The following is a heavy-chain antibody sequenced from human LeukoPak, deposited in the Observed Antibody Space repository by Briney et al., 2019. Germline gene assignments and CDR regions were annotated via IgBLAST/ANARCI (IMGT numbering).Heavy chain of an antibody. CDR1: GFNLHDFS. J-gene: IGHJ4*02. D-gene: IGHD6-13*01. CDR3: ARGTAETAGIDY. CDR2: INLDGPGT. Sequence: GRPLPLSPPACGFNLHDFSMPWVRQAPGKGPHSISHINLDGPGTTYGASAQRRFTVSSDNAKNTLFLQMSSLRVEDTAVYYCARGTAETAGIDYWGQGTLVTVS. V-gene: IGHV3-74*01.